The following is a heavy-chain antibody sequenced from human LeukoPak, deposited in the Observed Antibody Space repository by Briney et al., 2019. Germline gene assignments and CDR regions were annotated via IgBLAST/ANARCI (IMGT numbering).Heavy chain of an antibody. J-gene: IGHJ5*02. CDR3: ARVYYHDSSGYYWFDP. V-gene: IGHV4-4*07. CDR1: GGSISSYY. Sequence: KPSETLSLTCTVSGGSISSYYWSWIRQPAGRGLEWIGRMSASGSTNYSPSLKSRVTMSVDTSKNQFSLRLNSVTAADTAVYYCARVYYHDSSGYYWFDPWGQGTLVTVSS. CDR2: MSASGST. D-gene: IGHD3-22*01.